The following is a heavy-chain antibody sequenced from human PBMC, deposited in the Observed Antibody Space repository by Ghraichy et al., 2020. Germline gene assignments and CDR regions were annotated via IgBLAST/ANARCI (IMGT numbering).Heavy chain of an antibody. CDR2: LKSKTDGGTK. CDR1: GFTLSNAY. CDR3: TTKWELLRKANDY. Sequence: GGSLRLSCAASGFTLSNAYMNWVRQAPGKGLEWVGRLKSKTDGGTKDYAAPVKGRFTISGEDSKNTLYLQMNSLKTEDTAVYYCTTKWELLRKANDYWGHGTLVTVSS. V-gene: IGHV3-15*07. D-gene: IGHD1-26*01. J-gene: IGHJ4*01.